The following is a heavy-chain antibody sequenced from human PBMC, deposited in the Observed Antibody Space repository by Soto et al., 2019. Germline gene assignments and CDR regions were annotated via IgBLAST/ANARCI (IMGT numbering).Heavy chain of an antibody. V-gene: IGHV4-59*01. CDR1: GGSISSYY. Sequence: QVQLQESGPGLVKPSETLSLTCTASGGSISSYYWSWIRQPPGKGLEWIGYIYYSGSTNYNPSLKSRVTISVDTSKNQFSLKLSSVTAADTAVYYCARDRLVPTLWGQGTLVTVSS. D-gene: IGHD2-15*01. CDR3: ARDRLVPTL. J-gene: IGHJ4*02. CDR2: IYYSGST.